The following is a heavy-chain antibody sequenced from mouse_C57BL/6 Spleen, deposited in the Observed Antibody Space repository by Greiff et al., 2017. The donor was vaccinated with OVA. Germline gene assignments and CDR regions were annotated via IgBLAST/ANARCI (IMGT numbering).Heavy chain of an antibody. CDR3: AREGYGSSSAMDY. CDR1: GYAFSSYW. V-gene: IGHV1-80*01. CDR2: IYPGDGDT. D-gene: IGHD1-1*01. J-gene: IGHJ4*01. Sequence: QVQLQQSGAELVKPGASVKISCKASGYAFSSYWMNWVKQRPGKGLEWIGQIYPGDGDTNYNGKFKGKATLTADKSSSTAYMQLSSLTSEDSAVYFGAREGYGSSSAMDYWGQGTSVTVSS.